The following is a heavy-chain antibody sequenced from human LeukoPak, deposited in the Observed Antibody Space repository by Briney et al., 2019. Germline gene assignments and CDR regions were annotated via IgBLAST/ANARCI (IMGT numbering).Heavy chain of an antibody. CDR3: ARSVMVRGVIIPFDY. CDR1: GFTFSSYS. D-gene: IGHD3-10*01. J-gene: IGHJ4*02. CDR2: ISSSSSTI. V-gene: IGHV3-48*01. Sequence: GRSLRLSCAASGFTFSSYSMNWVRQAPGKGLEWVSYISSSSSTIYYADSVKGRFTISRDNAKNSLYLQMNSLRAEDTAVYYCARSVMVRGVIIPFDYWGQGTLVTVSS.